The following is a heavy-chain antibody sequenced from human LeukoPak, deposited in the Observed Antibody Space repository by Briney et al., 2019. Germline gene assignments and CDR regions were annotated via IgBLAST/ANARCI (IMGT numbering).Heavy chain of an antibody. CDR1: GFTFSDYY. CDR3: ARDGLVRGVIASYFDY. D-gene: IGHD3-10*01. CDR2: ISSSGSTK. V-gene: IGHV3-11*01. J-gene: IGHJ4*02. Sequence: GGSLRLSCAASGFTFSDYYMSWIRQAPGKGLEWVSYISSSGSTKYYADSVKGRFTISRDNAKNSLYLQMNSLRAEDTAVYYCARDGLVRGVIASYFDYWGQGTLVTVSS.